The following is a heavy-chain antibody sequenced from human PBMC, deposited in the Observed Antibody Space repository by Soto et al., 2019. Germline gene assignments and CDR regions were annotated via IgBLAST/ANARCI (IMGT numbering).Heavy chain of an antibody. CDR1: GYTLIMYY. CDR2: INPSGGST. Sequence: ASVKVSCKASGYTLIMYYIHWMRQAPGQGLEWMGIINPSGGSTTYAQKFQGRVTMTRDTSTSTVYMDLSSPRSEDTAVYYCARSPYSSGYYYAIDYWGQGTQVTVSS. V-gene: IGHV1-46*01. D-gene: IGHD3-22*01. J-gene: IGHJ4*02. CDR3: ARSPYSSGYYYAIDY.